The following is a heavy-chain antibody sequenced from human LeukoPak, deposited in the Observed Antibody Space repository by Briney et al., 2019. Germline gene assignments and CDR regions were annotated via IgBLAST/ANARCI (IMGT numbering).Heavy chain of an antibody. D-gene: IGHD7-27*01. V-gene: IGHV1-2*02. CDR1: GYTFTGYY. J-gene: IGHJ6*03. Sequence: GASVKVSCKASGYTFTGYYMHWVRQAPGQGLEWMGWINPNSGGTKYAQKFQGRVTMTRDTSISTAYMELSRLRSDDTAVYYCAIDWGSDYYYYMDVWGKGTTVTVSS. CDR2: INPNSGGT. CDR3: AIDWGSDYYYYMDV.